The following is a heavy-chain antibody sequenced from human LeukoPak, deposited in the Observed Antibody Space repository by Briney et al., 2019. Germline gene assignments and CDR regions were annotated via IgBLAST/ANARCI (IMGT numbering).Heavy chain of an antibody. V-gene: IGHV4-59*01. J-gene: IGHJ6*02. CDR3: ARATYGMDV. Sequence: PSETLPLTCTVSGGSISSYYWSWIRQPPGKGLEWIGYIYYSGSTNYNPSLKSRVTISVDTSKNQFSLKLSSVTAADTAVYYCARATYGMDVWGQGTTVTVSS. CDR2: IYYSGST. CDR1: GGSISSYY.